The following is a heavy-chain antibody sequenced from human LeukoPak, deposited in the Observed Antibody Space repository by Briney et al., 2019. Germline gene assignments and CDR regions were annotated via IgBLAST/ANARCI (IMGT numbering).Heavy chain of an antibody. CDR2: ISAYNGNT. CDR1: GYTFTSYG. D-gene: IGHD6-19*01. CDR3: ARDRPSQYSSGWFFDY. Sequence: ASVKVSCKASGYTFTSYGISWVRQAPGQGLEWMGWISAYNGNTNYAQKLQGRVTMTTDTSTSTAYMELRSLRSDDTAVYYCARDRPSQYSSGWFFDYWGQGTLVTVSS. V-gene: IGHV1-18*01. J-gene: IGHJ4*02.